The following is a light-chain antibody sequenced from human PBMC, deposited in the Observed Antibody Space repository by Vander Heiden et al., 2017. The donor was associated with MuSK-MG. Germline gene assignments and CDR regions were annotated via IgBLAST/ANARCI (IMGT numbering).Light chain of an antibody. CDR1: LGPVTSSHY. J-gene: IGLJ2*01. Sequence: QAVVTQELSLTASPGGQVTLPRGSHLGPVTSSHYPYWFQQTPGQAPRTLIFDTSDKPSGTPARFSGSLLGGKAALTLSGALPEDEAYYHCFLSYRIGRVFGGGTKLTV. CDR3: FLSYRIGRV. CDR2: DTS. V-gene: IGLV7-46*01.